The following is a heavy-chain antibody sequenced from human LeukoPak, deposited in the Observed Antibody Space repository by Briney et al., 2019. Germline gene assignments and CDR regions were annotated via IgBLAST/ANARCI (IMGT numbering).Heavy chain of an antibody. J-gene: IGHJ4*01. CDR3: ARDGYLIEFGDCSAGDH. D-gene: IGHD2-21*02. CDR2: IQDNGNEK. V-gene: IGHV3-7*01. Sequence: PGGSLRPSCATSGFTFSDYWMTWVRQAPGKGLEWVANIQDNGNEKNYVDSVKGRFTISRDNAKNSLHLQMNSLRVEDTAIYYCARDGYLIEFGDCSAGDHWGHGTLVTVSS. CDR1: GFTFSDYW.